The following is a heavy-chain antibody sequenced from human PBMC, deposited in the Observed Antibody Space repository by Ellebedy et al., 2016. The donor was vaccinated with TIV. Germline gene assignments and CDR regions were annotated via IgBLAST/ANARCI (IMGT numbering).Heavy chain of an antibody. CDR1: GFTFSYYD. J-gene: IGHJ6*02. Sequence: GESLKISCAASGFTFSYYDMHWVRQAPGKGLDWVAVISSDGSNKYYADSVKGRFTISRDNSKNTLYLQMNSLRAEDTAVYYCARGGGIRTHYSSYYYGMDVWGQGTTVTVSS. CDR3: ARGGGIRTHYSSYYYGMDV. D-gene: IGHD6-13*01. CDR2: ISSDGSNK. V-gene: IGHV3-30*03.